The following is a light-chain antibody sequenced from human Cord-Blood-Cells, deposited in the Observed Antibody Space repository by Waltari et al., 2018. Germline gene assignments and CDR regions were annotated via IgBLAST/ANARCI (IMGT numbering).Light chain of an antibody. CDR3: CSYAGSYTWV. V-gene: IGLV2-11*01. J-gene: IGLJ3*02. CDR2: DVS. Sequence: QSALTQPRSVSGSPGQSVTISCTGTSSDVGGSNYVSWYQRHPGKAPKLMIYDVSKRPSGVPDRFSGSKSGNTASLTISGLQAEDDADYYCCSYAGSYTWVFGGGTKLTVL. CDR1: SSDVGGSNY.